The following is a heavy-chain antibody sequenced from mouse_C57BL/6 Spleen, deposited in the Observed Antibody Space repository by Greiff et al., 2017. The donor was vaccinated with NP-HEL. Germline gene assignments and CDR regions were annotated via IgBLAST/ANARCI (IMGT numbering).Heavy chain of an antibody. D-gene: IGHD1-2*01. V-gene: IGHV1-52*01. CDR3: ARGRYYGGVDY. Sequence: VKLQQPGAELVRPGSSVKLSCKASGYTFTSYWMHWVKQRPIQGLEWIGNIDPSDSETHYNQKFKDKATLTVDKSSSTAYMQLSSLTSEDSAFYYCARGRYYGGVDYWGQGTTLTVSS. J-gene: IGHJ2*01. CDR2: IDPSDSET. CDR1: GYTFTSYW.